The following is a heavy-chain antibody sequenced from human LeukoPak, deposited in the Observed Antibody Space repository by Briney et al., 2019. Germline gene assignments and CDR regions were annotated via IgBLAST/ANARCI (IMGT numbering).Heavy chain of an antibody. D-gene: IGHD2-15*01. J-gene: IGHJ6*03. Sequence: KSSETLSLTCSVSGGSIRSGDHHWAWVRQPPGKGLEFIGSLDESGSPYYNRPLKSRVSISGDTSGKQFSLNLTSVTAADTAVYFCARDLGGYPFFMDVWGRGTTVIVSS. CDR2: LDESGSP. CDR3: ARDLGGYPFFMDV. V-gene: IGHV4-39*07. CDR1: GGSIRSGDHH.